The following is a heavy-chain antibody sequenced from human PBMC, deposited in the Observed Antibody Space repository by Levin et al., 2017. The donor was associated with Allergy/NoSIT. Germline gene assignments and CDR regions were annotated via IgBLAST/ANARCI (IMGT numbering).Heavy chain of an antibody. CDR1: GFTFSNYW. Sequence: LSLTCAASGFTFSNYWMTWVRQAPGKGLEWVANIKQDGSEAYYVDSVKGRFTVSRDNAKNSVYLQMNSLRAEDTAVYYCARARVDYWGQGTLVTVSS. J-gene: IGHJ4*02. V-gene: IGHV3-7*01. CDR3: ARARVDY. CDR2: IKQDGSEA.